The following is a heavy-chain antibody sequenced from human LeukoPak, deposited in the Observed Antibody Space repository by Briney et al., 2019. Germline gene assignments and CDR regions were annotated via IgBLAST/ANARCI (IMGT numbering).Heavy chain of an antibody. CDR2: ITDSGINT. J-gene: IGHJ4*02. CDR3: AKGTPGSCSGASCYPLDY. D-gene: IGHD2-15*01. V-gene: IGHV3-23*01. Sequence: GGSLRLSCAASGFTFSSYAMAWVRQAPVKGLEWVSVITDSGINTYYTDSVKGRFTISRDNSKNTLYLQMNSLRAEDTAVYYCAKGTPGSCSGASCYPLDYWGQGTLVTVSS. CDR1: GFTFSSYA.